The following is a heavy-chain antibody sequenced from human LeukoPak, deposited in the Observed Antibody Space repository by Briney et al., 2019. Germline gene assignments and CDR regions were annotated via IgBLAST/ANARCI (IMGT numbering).Heavy chain of an antibody. D-gene: IGHD3-22*01. V-gene: IGHV1-2*02. CDR2: INPNSGGT. CDR1: GYTFTGYY. J-gene: IGHJ4*02. Sequence: ASAKVSCKASGYTFTGYYMHWVRQAPGQGLEWMGWINPNSGGTNYAQKFQGRVTMTRDTSISAAYMELSRLRSDDTAVYYCASSDSSGYSPPFYWGQGTLVTVSS. CDR3: ASSDSSGYSPPFY.